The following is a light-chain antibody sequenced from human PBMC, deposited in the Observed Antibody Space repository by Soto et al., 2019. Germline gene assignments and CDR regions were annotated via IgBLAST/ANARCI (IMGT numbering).Light chain of an antibody. Sequence: QSALTQPASVSGSPGQSITISCTGTSSDVGSYNLVSWYQQHPGKAPKLMIYEVSKRPSGVSNRFSGSKSGNTASLTIPGLQAEDEADYYCCSYAGSSFYVFGTGTKVTVL. CDR3: CSYAGSSFYV. CDR2: EVS. V-gene: IGLV2-23*02. CDR1: SSDVGSYNL. J-gene: IGLJ1*01.